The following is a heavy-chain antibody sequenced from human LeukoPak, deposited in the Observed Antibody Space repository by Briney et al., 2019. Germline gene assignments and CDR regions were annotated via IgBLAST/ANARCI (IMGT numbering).Heavy chain of an antibody. CDR3: ARDLPYYYDSSGYRINWFDP. J-gene: IGHJ5*02. V-gene: IGHV4-39*07. CDR2: IYYSGST. D-gene: IGHD3-22*01. Sequence: SETLSLTCTVSGGSISSSSYYWGWFRQPPGKGLEWIGSIYYSGSTYYNPSLKSRVTISVDTSKNQFSLKLSSVTAADTAVYYCARDLPYYYDSSGYRINWFDPWGQGTLVTVSS. CDR1: GGSISSSSYY.